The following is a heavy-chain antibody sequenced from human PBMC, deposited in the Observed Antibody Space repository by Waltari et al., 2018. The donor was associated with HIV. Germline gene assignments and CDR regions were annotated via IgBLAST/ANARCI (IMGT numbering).Heavy chain of an antibody. D-gene: IGHD2-2*01. V-gene: IGHV3-11*01. CDR1: GFTFGEYS. CDR3: ARYHCNCKSCFLSFHFDMDV. CDR2: ITCSDSVI. J-gene: IGHJ6*02. Sequence: QVQPVESGGGLVKPGGSLRLPCEASGFTFGEYSMSWMRQAPGKGLEWLSYITCSDSVINYAESVKGRFTVSRDDAKNSLYLQMESLRAEDTAVYFCARYHCNCKSCFLSFHFDMDVWGRGTTVTVSS.